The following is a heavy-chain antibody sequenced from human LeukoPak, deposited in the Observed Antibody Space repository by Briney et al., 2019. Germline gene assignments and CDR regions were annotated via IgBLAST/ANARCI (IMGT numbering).Heavy chain of an antibody. J-gene: IGHJ6*03. D-gene: IGHD2-15*01. V-gene: IGHV4-59*11. CDR2: IYYSGST. CDR1: GGSISSHY. CDR3: ARASMLVGYYYCYYMDV. Sequence: PSETLSLTCTVSGGSISSHYWSWIRQPPGKGLEWNGYIYYSGSTNYNPSLKNRVTISVDTSKIQFSLKLSSVTAADTAVYYCARASMLVGYYYCYYMDVWGKGTTVTVSS.